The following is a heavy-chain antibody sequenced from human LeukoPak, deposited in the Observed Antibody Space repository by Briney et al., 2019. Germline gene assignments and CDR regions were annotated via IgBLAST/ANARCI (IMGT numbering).Heavy chain of an antibody. D-gene: IGHD1/OR15-1a*01. J-gene: IGHJ3*01. CDR1: GYTFTDYY. Sequence: ASVKVSCKASGYTFTDYYMYWVRQAPGQGLERVGWINPTSGATNYAQKFQGRVTMTRDTSNNTSYMELSRLRSDDTAVYYCAREFRTTTWSFDAFDLWGQGTMVTVSS. CDR3: AREFRTTTWSFDAFDL. CDR2: INPTSGAT. V-gene: IGHV1-2*02.